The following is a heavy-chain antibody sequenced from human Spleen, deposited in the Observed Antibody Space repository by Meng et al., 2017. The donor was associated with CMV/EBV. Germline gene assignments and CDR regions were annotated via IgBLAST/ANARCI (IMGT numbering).Heavy chain of an antibody. CDR1: GFAISCLA. Sequence: SCHSSGFAISCLALPRGRRVAGKGLECAAVISYNGTHKYYANSVKSRFTISRDNSKNTLYLRMNSLRAEDTAVYYCASESRRLATDYWGQGTLVTVSS. J-gene: IGHJ4*02. CDR2: ISYNGTHK. CDR3: ASESRRLATDY. V-gene: IGHV3-30-3*01.